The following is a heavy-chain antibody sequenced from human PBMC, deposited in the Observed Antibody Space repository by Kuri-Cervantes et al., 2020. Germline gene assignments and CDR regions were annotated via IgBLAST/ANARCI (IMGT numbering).Heavy chain of an antibody. CDR1: GGSTTNYY. CDR2: IYFSGST. Sequence: SETLSLTCTVSGGSTTNYYWNWIRQPPGKELEWIGYIYFSGSTNYSPSLKSRVTISVDTSKNQFFLDLRSVTAADTAVYYCARDGGNSGDLDYWGQGTLVTVSS. D-gene: IGHD4-23*01. CDR3: ARDGGNSGDLDY. V-gene: IGHV4-59*01. J-gene: IGHJ4*02.